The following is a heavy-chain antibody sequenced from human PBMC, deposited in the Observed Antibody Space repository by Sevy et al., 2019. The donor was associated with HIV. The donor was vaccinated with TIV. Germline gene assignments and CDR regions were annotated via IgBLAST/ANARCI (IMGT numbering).Heavy chain of an antibody. CDR2: IRYDGSTK. CDR1: GFTFSIYG. Sequence: GESLKISCAASGFTFSIYGMHWVRQAPGKGLEWVACIRYDGSTKYYADSVKGRFTISRDNSKNTLYLQMNSLRAEDTAVYYSAKDLTGRYSSSSGDFDYWGQGTLVTVSS. CDR3: AKDLTGRYSSSSGDFDY. D-gene: IGHD6-6*01. J-gene: IGHJ4*02. V-gene: IGHV3-30*02.